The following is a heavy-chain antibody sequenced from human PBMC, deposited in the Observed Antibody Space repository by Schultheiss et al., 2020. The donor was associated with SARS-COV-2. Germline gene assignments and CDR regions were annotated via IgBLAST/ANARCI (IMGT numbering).Heavy chain of an antibody. V-gene: IGHV4-34*01. Sequence: SETLSLTCAVYGGSFSDYYWSWIRQPPGKGLEWIGEINHSGSTNYNPSLKSRVTISVDTSKNQFSLKLSSVTAADTAVYYCARGSLLRYFDFTYYYYGMDVWGQGTTVTVSS. CDR3: ARGSLLRYFDFTYYYYGMDV. D-gene: IGHD3-9*01. CDR2: INHSGST. J-gene: IGHJ6*02. CDR1: GGSFSDYY.